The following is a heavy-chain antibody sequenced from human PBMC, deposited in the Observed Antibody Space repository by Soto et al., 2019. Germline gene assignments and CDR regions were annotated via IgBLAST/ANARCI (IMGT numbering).Heavy chain of an antibody. Sequence: QVQLVESGGGVVQPGRSLRLSCAASGFTFSSYGMHWVRQAPGKGLEWVAVIWYDGSNKYYADSVKGRFTISRDNSKNTLYLQMNSLRAEDTAVYYCARDGYGSGSYYIDYWGKGTLVTVSS. V-gene: IGHV3-33*01. J-gene: IGHJ4*02. CDR2: IWYDGSNK. CDR3: ARDGYGSGSYYIDY. D-gene: IGHD3-10*01. CDR1: GFTFSSYG.